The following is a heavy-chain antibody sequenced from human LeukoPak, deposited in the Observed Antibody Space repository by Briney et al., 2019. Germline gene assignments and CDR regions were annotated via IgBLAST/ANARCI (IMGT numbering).Heavy chain of an antibody. CDR3: ARGLSSWQNYYFDY. CDR1: GDSVSSNSAA. V-gene: IGHV6-1*01. CDR2: TYYRSKWYN. D-gene: IGHD2-15*01. Sequence: SQTLSLTCAISGDSVSSNSAAWNWIRQSPSRGLEWLGRTYYRSKWYNDYAESVIGRITFNPDTSKNQFSLQSNSLTPEDTAVYYCARGLSSWQNYYFDYWGQGTLVTVSS. J-gene: IGHJ4*02.